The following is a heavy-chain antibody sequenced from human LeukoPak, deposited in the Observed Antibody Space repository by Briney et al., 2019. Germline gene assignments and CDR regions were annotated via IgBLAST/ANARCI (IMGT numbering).Heavy chain of an antibody. V-gene: IGHV4-59*01. Sequence: SETLSLTCTVSGGSISSYYWSWIRQPPGKGLEWIGYIYYSGSTNHNPSLKSRVTISVDTSKNQFSLKLSSVTAADTAVYYCARDSKVVGYCSGGSCYRAQPYYYYGMDVWGQGTTVTVSS. J-gene: IGHJ6*02. CDR2: IYYSGST. CDR1: GGSISSYY. CDR3: ARDSKVVGYCSGGSCYRAQPYYYYGMDV. D-gene: IGHD2-15*01.